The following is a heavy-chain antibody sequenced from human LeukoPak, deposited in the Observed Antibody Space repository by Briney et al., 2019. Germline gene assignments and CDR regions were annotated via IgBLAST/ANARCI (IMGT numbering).Heavy chain of an antibody. CDR3: ARDEGGSYSFDY. Sequence: GGSLRLSCAASGFTFSSYWMTWVRQAPGKGLEWVANMKQDGSAKYYVDSVKGRFTISRDNAKNSLFLQMNSLRAEDSAVYYCARDEGGSYSFDYWGQGTLVTVSS. V-gene: IGHV3-7*01. CDR2: MKQDGSAK. J-gene: IGHJ4*02. D-gene: IGHD1-26*01. CDR1: GFTFSSYW.